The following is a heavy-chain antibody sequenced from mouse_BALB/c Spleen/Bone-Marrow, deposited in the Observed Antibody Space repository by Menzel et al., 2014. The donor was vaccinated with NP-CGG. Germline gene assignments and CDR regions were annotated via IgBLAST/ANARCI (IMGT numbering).Heavy chain of an antibody. D-gene: IGHD2-14*01. Sequence: QVQLKDSGAELVKPGASVKLSCKASGYTFTTYDINWVRQRPEQGLEWIGWIFPGDGTTKYNEKFKGKATLTTDKSSSTAYMQFSRLTSEDSAVYFCARNYRYAWFVYWGQGTLVTVSA. V-gene: IGHV1S56*01. J-gene: IGHJ3*01. CDR2: IFPGDGTT. CDR3: ARNYRYAWFVY. CDR1: GYTFTTYD.